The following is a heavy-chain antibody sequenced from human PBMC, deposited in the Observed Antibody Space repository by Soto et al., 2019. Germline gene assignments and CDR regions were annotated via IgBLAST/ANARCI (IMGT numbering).Heavy chain of an antibody. J-gene: IGHJ3*01. Sequence: QVQLVQSGAEVKKPGSSVKVSCKASGGSFSTYAFSWLRHAPGQGFEWMGGIIPIFGTPHYAQNFQGRATITADESASTADMELSSLRSEATAVYYCARTRVRLQLSHAFDVWGQGTMVTVSS. V-gene: IGHV1-69*01. D-gene: IGHD5-12*01. CDR2: IIPIFGTP. CDR3: ARTRVRLQLSHAFDV. CDR1: GGSFSTYA.